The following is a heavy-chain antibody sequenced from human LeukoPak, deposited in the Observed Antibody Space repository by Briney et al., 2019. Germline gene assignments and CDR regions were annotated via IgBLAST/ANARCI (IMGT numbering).Heavy chain of an antibody. CDR1: GGSISSYY. CDR2: IYYSGST. CDR3: AGRYDSSGYPLH. V-gene: IGHV4-59*01. D-gene: IGHD3-22*01. Sequence: PSETLSLTCTVSGGSISSYYWSWIRQPPGKGLEWIGYIYYSGSTNYNPSLKSRVTISVDTSKNQFSLKLSSVTAADTAVYYCAGRYDSSGYPLHWGQGTLVTVSS. J-gene: IGHJ4*02.